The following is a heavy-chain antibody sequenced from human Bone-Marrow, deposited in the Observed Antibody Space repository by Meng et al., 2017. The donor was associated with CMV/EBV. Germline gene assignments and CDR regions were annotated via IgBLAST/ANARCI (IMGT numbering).Heavy chain of an antibody. D-gene: IGHD2-2*01. V-gene: IGHV1-18*01. CDR3: AAGWDIVVVPADYYYYYGMDV. J-gene: IGHJ6*02. Sequence: ASVKVSCKASGYTFTSYGISWVRQAPGQGLEWMGWISAYNGNTNYAQKLQGRVTMTTDTSTSTAYMELRSLRSDDTAVYYCAAGWDIVVVPADYYYYYGMDVWGQGTTVTVSS. CDR1: GYTFTSYG. CDR2: ISAYNGNT.